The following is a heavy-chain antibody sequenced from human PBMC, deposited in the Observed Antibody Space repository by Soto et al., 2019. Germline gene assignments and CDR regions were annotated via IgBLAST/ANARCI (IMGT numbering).Heavy chain of an antibody. J-gene: IGHJ2*01. V-gene: IGHV3-74*01. CDR2: INSDGSST. Sequence: EVQLLESGGGLVQPGGSLRLSCAASGFTFSSYAMSWVRQAPGKGLEWVSRINSDGSSTSYADSVKGRFTISRDNAKNTLYLQMNSLRAEDTAVYYCARDGPSDFWSGYYTSYFDLWGRGTLVTVSS. D-gene: IGHD3-3*01. CDR3: ARDGPSDFWSGYYTSYFDL. CDR1: GFTFSSYA.